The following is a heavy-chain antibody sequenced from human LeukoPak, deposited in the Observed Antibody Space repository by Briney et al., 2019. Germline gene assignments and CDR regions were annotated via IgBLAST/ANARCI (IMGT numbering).Heavy chain of an antibody. J-gene: IGHJ4*02. CDR2: INSDGSST. CDR3: AVVVPAAPGY. Sequence: GGSLRLSCAASGFTFSSYWMHWVRQAPGKGLEWVSRINSDGSSTNYAHSVKGGVTISRDNAKNTLYLQMNSLRAEDAAVYFCAVVVPAAPGYWGKGTLVTV. D-gene: IGHD2-2*01. CDR1: GFTFSSYW. V-gene: IGHV3-74*01.